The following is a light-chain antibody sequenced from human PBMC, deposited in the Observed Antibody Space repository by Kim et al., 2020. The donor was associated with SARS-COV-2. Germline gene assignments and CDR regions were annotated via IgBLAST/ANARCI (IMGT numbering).Light chain of an antibody. CDR2: EDK. Sequence: NFMLTQPHSVSESPGKTVTISCTRSSGSIASNYVQWYQQRPGSSPTTLIYEDKQRPAGVPNRFSGSVDSSSNSASLTISGLQTEDEADYYCQSYDGGDWVFGGGTKLRVL. CDR3: QSYDGGDWV. V-gene: IGLV6-57*01. CDR1: SGSIASNY. J-gene: IGLJ3*02.